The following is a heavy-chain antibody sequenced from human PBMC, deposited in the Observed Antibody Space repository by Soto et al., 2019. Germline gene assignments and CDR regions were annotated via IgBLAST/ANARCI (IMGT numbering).Heavy chain of an antibody. CDR1: GFIFRTHS. D-gene: IGHD5-18*01. CDR2: ITSGSSYI. J-gene: IGHJ1*01. CDR3: AGGGGYIYGSVLYGRLFVF. Sequence: PGGSLRLSCVASGFIFRTHSMNWVRQAPGKGLEWVSSITSGSSYIHFADSVKGRFAIPRDNAKNSLYLQMNSLSVEDTAVYYCAGGGGYIYGSVLYGRLFVFWGQGTLGSVSS. V-gene: IGHV3-21*01.